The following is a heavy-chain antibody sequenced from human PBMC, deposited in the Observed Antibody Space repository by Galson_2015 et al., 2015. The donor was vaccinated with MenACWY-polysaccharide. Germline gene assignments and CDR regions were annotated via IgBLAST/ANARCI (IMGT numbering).Heavy chain of an antibody. CDR3: AREGSRIVFLAFDI. CDR2: IQYDGSNK. J-gene: IGHJ3*02. D-gene: IGHD2-2*01. Sequence: LRLSCAASGSRFSNSGMHWVRQAPGRGLEWVAVIQYDGSNKVYADSVKGRFTISRDNSKNTVILEMNTLGVEDTAVYYCAREGSRIVFLAFDIWGQGTMVTVSS. V-gene: IGHV3-33*01. CDR1: GSRFSNSG.